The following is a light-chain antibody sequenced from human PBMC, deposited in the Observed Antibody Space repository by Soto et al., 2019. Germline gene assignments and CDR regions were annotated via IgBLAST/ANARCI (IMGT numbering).Light chain of an antibody. CDR3: EQYHTYSPLT. Sequence: DIQMTQSPSTLSASAGDRVTITCRASQTVYSWLAWYQQKPGKAPHLLIFKASTLESGVTSMFSGSGSGTEFSITISGLQPDDFASYYFEQYHTYSPLTFGGGTKVEIK. V-gene: IGKV1-5*03. CDR1: QTVYSW. J-gene: IGKJ4*01. CDR2: KAS.